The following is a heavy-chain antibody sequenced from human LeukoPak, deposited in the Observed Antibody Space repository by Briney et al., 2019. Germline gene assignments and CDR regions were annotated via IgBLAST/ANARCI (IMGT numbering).Heavy chain of an antibody. CDR2: IYYSGST. J-gene: IGHJ4*02. D-gene: IGHD5-18*01. Sequence: SSETLSLTCTVSGGSISSSSYYWGWIRQPPGKGLEWIGSIYYSGSTYYNPSLKSRVTISVDTSKNQFSLKLSSVTAADTAVYYCARVGYSYGSFFDYWGQGTLVTVSS. CDR1: GGSISSSSYY. CDR3: ARVGYSYGSFFDY. V-gene: IGHV4-39*07.